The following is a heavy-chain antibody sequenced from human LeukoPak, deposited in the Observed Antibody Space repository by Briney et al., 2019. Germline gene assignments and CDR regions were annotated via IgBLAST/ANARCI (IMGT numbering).Heavy chain of an antibody. D-gene: IGHD2-15*01. V-gene: IGHV3-15*01. CDR2: IKSKTDGGTT. CDR1: GFTFSNAW. J-gene: IGHJ4*02. CDR3: TTDFGPYCSGGSCYCFDY. Sequence: GGSLRLSCAASGFTFSNAWMSWVRQAPGKGLEWVGRIKSKTDGGTTDYAAPVKGRFTISRDDSKNTLYLQMNSLKTEDTAVYYCTTDFGPYCSGGSCYCFDYWGQGTLVTVSS.